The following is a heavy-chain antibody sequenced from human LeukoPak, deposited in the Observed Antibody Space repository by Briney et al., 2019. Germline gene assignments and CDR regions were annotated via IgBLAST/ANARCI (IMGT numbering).Heavy chain of an antibody. CDR2: IYSGGST. Sequence: SGGSLRLSCAASGFTVSSNYMSWVRQAPGKGLEWVSVIYSGGSTYYADSVKGRFTISRDNSKNTLYLQMNSLRAEDTAVYYCARDRSYDWYFDLWGRGTLVTVSS. V-gene: IGHV3-53*01. J-gene: IGHJ2*01. CDR1: GFTVSSNY. D-gene: IGHD1-26*01. CDR3: ARDRSYDWYFDL.